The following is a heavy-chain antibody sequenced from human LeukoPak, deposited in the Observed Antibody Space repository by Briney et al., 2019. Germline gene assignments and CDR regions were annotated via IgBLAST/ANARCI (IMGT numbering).Heavy chain of an antibody. CDR2: ITGDGRTT. CDR3: AKGGYDILTGTNYYYMDV. V-gene: IGHV3-23*01. D-gene: IGHD3-9*01. Sequence: GGSLRLSCAASGFTFSSYWMSWVRQAPRKGLEWVSSITGDGRTTYYADSVKGRFTISRDNSKNTVYLQMNSLRAEDTAMYYCAKGGYDILTGTNYYYMDVWGKGTTVT. CDR1: GFTFSSYW. J-gene: IGHJ6*03.